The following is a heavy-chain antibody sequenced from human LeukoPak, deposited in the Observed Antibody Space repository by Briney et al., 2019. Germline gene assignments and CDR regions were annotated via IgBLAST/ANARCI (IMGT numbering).Heavy chain of an antibody. J-gene: IGHJ4*01. CDR2: ISDYNGNT. CDR3: ATVSEGGSYPIIDY. CDR1: DYTFSTYG. Sequence: GGSVKVSCTPSDYTFSTYGISWVRQTPGQGLEWMGWISDYNGNTNYAQTLKGRVTLTTDTTTSTAYRQLRSLRADATAVYYCATVSEGGSYPIIDYWGQRTLVTVSS. D-gene: IGHD1-26*01. V-gene: IGHV1-18*01.